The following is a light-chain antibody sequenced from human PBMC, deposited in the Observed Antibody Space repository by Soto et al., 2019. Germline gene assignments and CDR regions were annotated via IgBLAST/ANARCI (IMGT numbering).Light chain of an antibody. CDR3: QQYGSSPRFT. V-gene: IGKV3-20*01. Sequence: EIVLTQSPGTLSWSPGERATLSCRAIQSVGSSYLAWYQQKPGQAPRLLIYGASSRATGIPDRFSGSGSGTDFTLTISRLEPEDFAVYYCQQYGSSPRFTFGPGTKVDIK. CDR2: GAS. CDR1: QSVGSSY. J-gene: IGKJ3*01.